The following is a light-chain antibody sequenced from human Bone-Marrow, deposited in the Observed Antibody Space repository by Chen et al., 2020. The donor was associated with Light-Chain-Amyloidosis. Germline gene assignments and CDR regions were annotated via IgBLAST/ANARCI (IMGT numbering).Light chain of an antibody. Sequence: DIQMTQSPSSLSASVGDRVTITCRASQNINNYLHWFQQKPGKASNLLIYAGSTLQSGVPSRFSASGSETDFTLTISSLQYEDFATYYCQQTYDIPRTFGQGTKVEIK. J-gene: IGKJ1*01. CDR1: QNINNY. V-gene: IGKV1-39*01. CDR2: AGS. CDR3: QQTYDIPRT.